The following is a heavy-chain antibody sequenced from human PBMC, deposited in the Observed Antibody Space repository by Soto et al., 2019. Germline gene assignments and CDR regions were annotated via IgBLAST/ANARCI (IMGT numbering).Heavy chain of an antibody. Sequence: QVQLVQSGAEVKKPGASVKVSCKASGYTFTSYYMHWVRQAPGQGLEWMGIINPSGGSTSYAQKXQGRVPMTRDXXTXTXXLELSSLRSEDPAVSYCARRGWVWGSRRRNCYSDLWGRGTRVTVSS. CDR3: ARRGWVWGSRRRNCYSDL. D-gene: IGHD3-16*01. J-gene: IGHJ2*01. CDR1: GYTFTSYY. V-gene: IGHV1-46*01. CDR2: INPSGGST.